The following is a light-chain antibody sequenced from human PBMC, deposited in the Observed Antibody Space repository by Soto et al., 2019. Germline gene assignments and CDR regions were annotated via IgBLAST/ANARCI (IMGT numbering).Light chain of an antibody. Sequence: EIVLTQSPGTLSLSPGERATLSCRASQSFNSIYLAWYQQKPGQAPRLLIYGASSRATGIPDRFSGSGSGTDFTLTISRLEPEDFAVYFCHQYDDGPYTFGQGTKV. V-gene: IGKV3-20*01. CDR2: GAS. CDR1: QSFNSIY. J-gene: IGKJ2*01. CDR3: HQYDDGPYT.